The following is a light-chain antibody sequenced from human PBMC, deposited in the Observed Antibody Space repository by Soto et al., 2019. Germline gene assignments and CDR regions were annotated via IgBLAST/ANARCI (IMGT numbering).Light chain of an antibody. J-gene: IGLJ3*02. Sequence: QSVLTQPPSVSGAPGQRVTISCTGNSSNIGAGYDVHWYQQLPGKPPKLLIFGNSHRPSGVPDRFFGSKSGTSASLAITGLQAEDEADYYCQSYDRSLSGSVFGGGTKLTVL. CDR3: QSYDRSLSGSV. CDR1: SSNIGAGYD. V-gene: IGLV1-40*01. CDR2: GNS.